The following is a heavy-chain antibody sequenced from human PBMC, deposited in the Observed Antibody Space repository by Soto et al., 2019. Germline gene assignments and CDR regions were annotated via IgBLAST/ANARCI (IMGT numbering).Heavy chain of an antibody. V-gene: IGHV3-7*01. CDR1: GFTFSISW. Sequence: EVHLVESGGGLVQPGGSLTLSCAASGFTFSISWMNWVRQAPGKGLEWVANIKGDGSEKYYVDSVKGRFTISRDNAKHSLYLQMNSLRAEDTDVYYCAAGFTPDFWGQGTLVTVSS. J-gene: IGHJ4*02. D-gene: IGHD3-3*01. CDR3: AAGFTPDF. CDR2: IKGDGSEK.